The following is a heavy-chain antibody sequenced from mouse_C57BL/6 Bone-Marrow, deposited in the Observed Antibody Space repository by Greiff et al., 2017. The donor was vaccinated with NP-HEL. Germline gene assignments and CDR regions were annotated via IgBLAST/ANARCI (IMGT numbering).Heavy chain of an antibody. CDR3: AGFLHYYDAMDY. V-gene: IGHV5-15*01. D-gene: IGHD2-1*01. CDR1: GFTFSDYG. CDR2: ICNLAYSI. Sequence: EVQLVESGGGLVQPGGSLKLSCAASGFTFSDYGMAWVRQAPRKGLEWVAFICNLAYSIYYADTVTGRFTISRENAKNTLYLEMSSLRSEDTAMYYCAGFLHYYDAMDYWGQGTSVTVSS. J-gene: IGHJ4*01.